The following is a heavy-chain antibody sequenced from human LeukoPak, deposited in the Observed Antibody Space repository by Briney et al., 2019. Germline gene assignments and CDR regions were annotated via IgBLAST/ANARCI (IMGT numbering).Heavy chain of an antibody. J-gene: IGHJ4*02. CDR3: ARVHIVATIKGYFDY. V-gene: IGHV3-30*01. D-gene: IGHD5-12*01. CDR1: GFTFNSYA. CDR2: ISYDGSNK. Sequence: GGSLRLSCAASGFTFNSYAMHWVRQAPGKGLEWVAVISYDGSNKYYADSVKGRFTISRDNSKNTLYLQMNSLRAEDTAVYYCARVHIVATIKGYFDYWGQGTLVTVSS.